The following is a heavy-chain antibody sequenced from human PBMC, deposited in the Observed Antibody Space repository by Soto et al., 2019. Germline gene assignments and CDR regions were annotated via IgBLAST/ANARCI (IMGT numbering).Heavy chain of an antibody. CDR3: AREREDSSLSRSEYWQQ. CDR1: GYSFTDYG. J-gene: IGHJ1*01. V-gene: IGHV1-18*01. CDR2: ISTYNGNT. D-gene: IGHD2-2*01. Sequence: ASVKVSCKASGYSFTDYGIHWVRQAPGQGLEWMGWISTYNGNTNYAQKLQGRVTMTTDTSTTTAYMELRSLRSDDTAVFYCAREREDSSLSRSEYWQQWG.